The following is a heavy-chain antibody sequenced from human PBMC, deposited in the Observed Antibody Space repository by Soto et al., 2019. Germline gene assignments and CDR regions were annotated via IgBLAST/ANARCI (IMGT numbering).Heavy chain of an antibody. D-gene: IGHD3-22*01. CDR3: AGYPDPALNYGSSGYWCY. CDR2: ISAYNGNT. Sequence: ASVKVSCKASGYTFTSYGISWVRQAPGQGLEWMGWISAYNGNTNYAQKLQGRVTMTTDTSTSTAYMELSSLRSEDTAVYYCAGYPDPALNYGSSGYWCYWGQRTPVTVSS. CDR1: GYTFTSYG. J-gene: IGHJ4*02. V-gene: IGHV1-18*01.